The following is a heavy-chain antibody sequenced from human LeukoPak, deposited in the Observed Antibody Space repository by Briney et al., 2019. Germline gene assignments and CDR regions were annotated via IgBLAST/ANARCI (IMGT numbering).Heavy chain of an antibody. CDR3: AKARTVGATLIDY. V-gene: IGHV3-43D*04. D-gene: IGHD1-26*01. J-gene: IGHJ4*02. Sequence: GGSLRLSCAASGFTFDDYTMHWVRQAPGKGLEWVSLISWDGGNTYYADSVKGRFTISRDNTKNSLYLQMNSLRAEDTALYYCAKARTVGATLIDYWGQGTLVTVSS. CDR1: GFTFDDYT. CDR2: ISWDGGNT.